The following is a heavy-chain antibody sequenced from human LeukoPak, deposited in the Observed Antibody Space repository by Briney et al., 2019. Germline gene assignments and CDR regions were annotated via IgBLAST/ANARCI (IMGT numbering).Heavy chain of an antibody. CDR1: GYTFTSCG. V-gene: IGHV1-18*01. Sequence: GASVKVSCKASGYTFTSCGISWVRQAPGQGLEWMGWISAYNGNTNYAQKLQGRVTMTTDTSTSTAYMELRSLRSDDTAVYYCARENDSSGYYYYYYGMDVWGQGTTVTVSS. CDR3: ARENDSSGYYYYYYGMDV. D-gene: IGHD3-22*01. J-gene: IGHJ6*02. CDR2: ISAYNGNT.